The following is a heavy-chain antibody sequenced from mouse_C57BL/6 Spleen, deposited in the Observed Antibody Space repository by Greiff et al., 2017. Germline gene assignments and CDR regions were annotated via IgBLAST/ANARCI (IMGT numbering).Heavy chain of an antibody. CDR2: ISSGGSYT. V-gene: IGHV5-6*01. D-gene: IGHD2-4*01. Sequence: EVQVVESGGDLVKPGGSLKLSCAASGFTFSSYGMSWVRQTPDKRLEWVATISSGGSYTYYPDSVKGRFTISRDNAKNTLYLQMSSLKSEDTAMYYCARQGVYDYDGDYYAMDYWGQGTSVTVSS. J-gene: IGHJ4*01. CDR1: GFTFSSYG. CDR3: ARQGVYDYDGDYYAMDY.